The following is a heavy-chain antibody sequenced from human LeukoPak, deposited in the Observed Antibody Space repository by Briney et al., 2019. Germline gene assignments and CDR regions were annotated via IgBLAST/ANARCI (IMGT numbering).Heavy chain of an antibody. D-gene: IGHD6-19*01. J-gene: IGHJ4*02. V-gene: IGHV3-21*01. Sequence: PGGSLRLSCAASGFTFSSYSMNWVRQAPGKGLEWVSSISSSSSYIYYADSVKGRFTISRDNAKNSLYLQMNSLRAEDTAVYYCASGEDSSGWYYFDYWGQGTLVTVPS. CDR1: GFTFSSYS. CDR2: ISSSSSYI. CDR3: ASGEDSSGWYYFDY.